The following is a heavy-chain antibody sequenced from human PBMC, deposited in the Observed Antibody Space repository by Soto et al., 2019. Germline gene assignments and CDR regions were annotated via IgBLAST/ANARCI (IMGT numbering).Heavy chain of an antibody. V-gene: IGHV3-23*01. D-gene: IGHD1-7*01. Sequence: EVQVLESGGGLVQPGGSLRLSCAASGFTLSSYAMSWVRQAPGVGLEWVSGISDRGDRTFYADSVKGRFTISRDRSRNTLYLQMNSLRAEDTALYYCAKERAGTTCYDYRGQGTLVTVSS. CDR1: GFTLSSYA. CDR3: AKERAGTTCYDY. J-gene: IGHJ4*02. CDR2: ISDRGDRT.